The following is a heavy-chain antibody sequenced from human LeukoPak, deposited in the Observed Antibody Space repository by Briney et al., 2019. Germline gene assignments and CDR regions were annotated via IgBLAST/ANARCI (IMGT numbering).Heavy chain of an antibody. CDR3: ARTARRRRVSPFDY. V-gene: IGHV1-18*01. Sequence: GASVKVSCKASGYSFTSYGISWVRQAPGQRLEWMGWISTYNGDTNYAQKLQGRVTMTTDTSTSTAYMELRSLRSDDTAVFYCARTARRRRVSPFDYWGKGTLVTVSS. CDR2: ISTYNGDT. J-gene: IGHJ4*02. D-gene: IGHD1-14*01. CDR1: GYSFTSYG.